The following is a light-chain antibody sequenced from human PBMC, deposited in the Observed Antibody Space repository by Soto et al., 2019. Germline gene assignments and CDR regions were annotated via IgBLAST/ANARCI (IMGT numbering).Light chain of an antibody. CDR3: QQYGTSPFT. J-gene: IGKJ3*01. CDR2: HTS. V-gene: IGKV3-20*01. Sequence: EIVLTQSPDTLSLSPREGGTLSCRASQSVPNNYIAWYQQRLGQAPRLLIYHTSGRSPGVPDRFSGSGSGTDFPLTISGLEPEDFGVYYCQQYGTSPFTFGPGTTV. CDR1: QSVPNNY.